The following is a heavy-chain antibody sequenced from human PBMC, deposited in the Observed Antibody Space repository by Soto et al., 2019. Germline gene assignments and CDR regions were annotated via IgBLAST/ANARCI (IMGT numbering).Heavy chain of an antibody. CDR3: ARANGAFDI. J-gene: IGHJ3*02. Sequence: QVQLVQSGAEVKKPGASVKVSCKASGYTFTSYAMHWVRQAPGQRLEWMGWINVGNGNTKYSQKFQGRVTITMDKSASTTYMELSSLRSEDTTVYYCARANGAFDIWGQGTMVTVSS. CDR2: INVGNGNT. CDR1: GYTFTSYA. V-gene: IGHV1-3*01. D-gene: IGHD2-8*01.